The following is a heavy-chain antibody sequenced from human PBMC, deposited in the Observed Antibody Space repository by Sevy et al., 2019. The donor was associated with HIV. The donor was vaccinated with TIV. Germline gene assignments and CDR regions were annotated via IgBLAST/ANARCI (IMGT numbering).Heavy chain of an antibody. V-gene: IGHV3-7*04. D-gene: IGHD5-18*01. CDR2: MKQDGSEE. Sequence: GGSLRLSCAASGFSFSIYWMSWVRQAPGKGLEWVATMKQDGSEEDYVDSVKGRFTISRDNAKNSLFLQMNSLSAEDTAVYYCVRGGVGGYSYSLDYWGHGTLVTVSS. CDR3: VRGGVGGYSYSLDY. CDR1: GFSFSIYW. J-gene: IGHJ4*01.